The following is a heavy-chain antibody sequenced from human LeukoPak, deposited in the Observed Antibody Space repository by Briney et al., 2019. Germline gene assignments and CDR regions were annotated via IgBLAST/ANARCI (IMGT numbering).Heavy chain of an antibody. J-gene: IGHJ3*02. Sequence: SQSLSLTCTVSGRSISSGGSYWSWIHQPAGKGLEWIGYIYYSWSTYYNPSLKSRVTISVDTSKNHVPPELRAETCVDTCVYYCAREPSAKAGCAFDMWGEGTRVPVSS. CDR2: IYYSWST. CDR3: AREPSAKAGCAFDM. V-gene: IGHV4-30-4*08. CDR1: GRSISSGGSY.